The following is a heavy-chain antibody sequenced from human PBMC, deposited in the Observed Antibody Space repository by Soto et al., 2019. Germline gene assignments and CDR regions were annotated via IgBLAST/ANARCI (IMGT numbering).Heavy chain of an antibody. CDR2: ISGSGGNT. V-gene: IGHV3-23*01. D-gene: IGHD6-19*01. CDR1: GFTFSSYA. Sequence: EVQLLESGGGLVQPGGSLRLSCAGSGFTFSSYAMSWVRQAPGKGLEWVSAISGSGGNTYYADSVKGRFTISRDNSKNTLYLQMNSLGAEDAAVYYCAKDKYSVTGTRKDYWGQGTLVTVSS. CDR3: AKDKYSVTGTRKDY. J-gene: IGHJ4*02.